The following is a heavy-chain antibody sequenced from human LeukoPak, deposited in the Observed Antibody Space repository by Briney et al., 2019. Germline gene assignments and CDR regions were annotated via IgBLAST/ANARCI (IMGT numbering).Heavy chain of an antibody. D-gene: IGHD6-19*01. CDR3: ARHAEYSSGWYSHYYYGMDV. V-gene: IGHV4-59*08. Sequence: PSETLSLTCAVYGGSFSGYYWSWIRQPPGKGLEWIGYIYYSGSTNYNPSLKSRVTISVDTSKNQFSLKLSSVTAADTAVYYCARHAEYSSGWYSHYYYGMDVWGQGTTVTVSS. J-gene: IGHJ6*02. CDR2: IYYSGST. CDR1: GGSFSGYY.